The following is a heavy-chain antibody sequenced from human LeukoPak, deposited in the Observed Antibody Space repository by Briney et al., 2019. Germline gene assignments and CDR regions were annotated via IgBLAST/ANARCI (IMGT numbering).Heavy chain of an antibody. D-gene: IGHD3-3*01. CDR2: IYYSGST. CDR1: GGSVSSGSYY. CDR3: ARQITIFGAWSFDY. J-gene: IGHJ4*02. V-gene: IGHV4-61*01. Sequence: SETLSLTCTVSGGSVSSGSYYWSWIRQPPGKGLEWIGYIYYSGSTNYNPSLKSRVTISVDTSKNQFSLKLSSVTAADTVVYYCARQITIFGAWSFDYWGQGTLVTVSS.